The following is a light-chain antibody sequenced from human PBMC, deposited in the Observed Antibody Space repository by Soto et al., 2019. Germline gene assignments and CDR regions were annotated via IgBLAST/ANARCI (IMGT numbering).Light chain of an antibody. J-gene: IGLJ2*01. V-gene: IGLV1-44*01. CDR3: AAWNYSLNVYVV. Sequence: QSVLTQPPSASGTPGQRVTISCSGSSSNIGSNTVNWYQQLPGTAPKLLIYSNNKRPSGVPDRFSGSKSGTSASLAISGLQSEDEADYYCAAWNYSLNVYVVFGGGTKVTVL. CDR2: SNN. CDR1: SSNIGSNT.